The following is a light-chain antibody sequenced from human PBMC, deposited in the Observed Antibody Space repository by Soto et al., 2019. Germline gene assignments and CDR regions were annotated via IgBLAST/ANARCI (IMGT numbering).Light chain of an antibody. CDR3: QQYGSSPFT. CDR1: QSVSSSY. CDR2: GAS. V-gene: IGKV3-20*01. Sequence: EIVLTQSPGTLSLSPGERATLSCRASQSVSSSYLAWYQQKPGQAPRLLIYGASSRATGIPDRFSGSGPGTDFTLTISRLEPVDFAVYYCQQYGSSPFTFGPGTKVDIK. J-gene: IGKJ3*01.